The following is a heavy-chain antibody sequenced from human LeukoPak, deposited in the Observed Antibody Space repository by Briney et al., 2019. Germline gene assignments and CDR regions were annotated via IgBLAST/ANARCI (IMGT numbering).Heavy chain of an antibody. CDR1: GYSVSSGYY. Sequence: SETLSLTCTVSGYSVSSGYYWSWIRQPPGKGLEWIGYIYNSGITNYNPSLKSRVTISVDTSKNQFSLKLTSVTAADTAVYYCASLASARFDPWGQGTLVTVSS. V-gene: IGHV4-61*01. CDR2: IYNSGIT. CDR3: ASLASARFDP. D-gene: IGHD2-2*01. J-gene: IGHJ5*02.